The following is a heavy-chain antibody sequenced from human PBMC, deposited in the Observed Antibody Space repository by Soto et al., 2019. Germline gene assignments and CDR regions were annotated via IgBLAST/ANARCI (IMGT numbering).Heavy chain of an antibody. CDR2: IYYSGST. Sequence: AQTLSLTCTVSGYSISGCYHWAWIRQPPGKGLEWLGYIYYSGSTNYNPSLKSRVTISVDTSKNQFSLNLRSMSPADTAVYYCARVGGLAARTFDYWGPGTLVTVSS. D-gene: IGHD6-6*01. CDR3: ARVGGLAARTFDY. CDR1: GYSISGCYH. V-gene: IGHV4-61*01. J-gene: IGHJ4*02.